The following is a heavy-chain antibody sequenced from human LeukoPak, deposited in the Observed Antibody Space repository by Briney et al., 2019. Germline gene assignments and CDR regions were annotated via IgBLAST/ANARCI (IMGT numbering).Heavy chain of an antibody. CDR1: GGSISSSNW. J-gene: IGHJ4*02. V-gene: IGHV4-4*02. D-gene: IGHD3-10*01. CDR2: IYHSGSI. CDR3: ARDYRGTGSYFDY. Sequence: SGTLSLTCAVSGGSISSSNWWSWVRQPPGKGLEWIGEIYHSGSINYNPSLKSRVTISVDKSKNQLSLKLSSVTAADKAVYYCARDYRGTGSYFDYWGQGTLVTVSS.